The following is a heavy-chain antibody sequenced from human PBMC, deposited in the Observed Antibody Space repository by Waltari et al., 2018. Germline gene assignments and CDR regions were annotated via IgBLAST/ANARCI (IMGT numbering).Heavy chain of an antibody. Sequence: QLQLQESGPGLLKPSGDLSLTCTVSGDSMMSNDWWSWVRQTPEKGLEWIGQIHRRGKTNYNPSLESRVTISIDTSNNQFSLKVASTTAADTAVYYCARDRGRGLYFDSWGQGILVTVS. CDR2: IHRRGKT. J-gene: IGHJ4*02. D-gene: IGHD2-15*01. V-gene: IGHV4-4*02. CDR1: GDSMMSNDW. CDR3: ARDRGRGLYFDS.